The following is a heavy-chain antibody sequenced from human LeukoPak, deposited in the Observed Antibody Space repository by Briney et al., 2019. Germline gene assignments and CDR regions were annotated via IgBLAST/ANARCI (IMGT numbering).Heavy chain of an antibody. Sequence: PGRSLRLSCEASGFTFSYYGIHWVRQAPDQGLEGVAVISDDGTTTFYADSVKERITITRDNYKTTLYVQMNSLRADDTAVYYCAKDQGSGWFGGFDIWGEGTMVTVSS. CDR3: AKDQGSGWFGGFDI. CDR1: GFTFSYYG. CDR2: ISDDGTTT. V-gene: IGHV3-30*18. D-gene: IGHD6-19*01. J-gene: IGHJ3*02.